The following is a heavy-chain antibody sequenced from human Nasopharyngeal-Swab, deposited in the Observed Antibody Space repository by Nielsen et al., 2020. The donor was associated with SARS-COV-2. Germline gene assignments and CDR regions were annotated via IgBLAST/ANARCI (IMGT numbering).Heavy chain of an antibody. J-gene: IGHJ5*02. CDR1: GGSISSSSYY. Sequence: SETLSLTCTVSGGSISSSSYYWGWIRQPPGKGLEWIGSIYYSGSTYYNLSLKSRVTISVDTSKNQFSLKLSSVTAADTAVYYCARPYYDSSGYDAWFDPWGQGTLVTVSS. V-gene: IGHV4-39*01. CDR3: ARPYYDSSGYDAWFDP. CDR2: IYYSGST. D-gene: IGHD3-22*01.